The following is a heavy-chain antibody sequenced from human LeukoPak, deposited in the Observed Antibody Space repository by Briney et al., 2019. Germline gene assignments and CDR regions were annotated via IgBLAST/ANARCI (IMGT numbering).Heavy chain of an antibody. V-gene: IGHV1-8*03. CDR1: GYTFTSYD. CDR3: ARTAARRRYNWFDP. CDR2: MNPNSGNT. Sequence: RGASVKVSCKASGYTFTSYDINWVRQATGQGLEWMGWMNPNSGNTGYAQKFQGRVTITRNTSISTAYMELSSLRSEDTAVYYCARTAARRRYNWFDPWGQGTLVTVSS. J-gene: IGHJ5*02. D-gene: IGHD6-6*01.